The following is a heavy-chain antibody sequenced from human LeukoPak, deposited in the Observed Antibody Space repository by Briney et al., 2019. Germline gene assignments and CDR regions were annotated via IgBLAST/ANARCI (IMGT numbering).Heavy chain of an antibody. CDR1: GFTFRSYW. CDR2: IKPAGSEK. V-gene: IGHV3-7*03. Sequence: GGSLRLSCAASGFTFRSYWMAWVRQAPGKGLEWVANIKPAGSEKYYVDSVKGRFTISRDNAKNSLYLQMNSLRVEDTAVYYCARSVAGFDYWGQGILVTVSS. D-gene: IGHD6-19*01. CDR3: ARSVAGFDY. J-gene: IGHJ4*02.